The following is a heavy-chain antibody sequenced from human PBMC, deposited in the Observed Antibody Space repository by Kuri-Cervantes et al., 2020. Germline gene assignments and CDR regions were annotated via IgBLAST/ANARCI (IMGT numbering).Heavy chain of an antibody. CDR3: ARGPRTGTIFDAFDI. CDR1: GYTFTSYD. D-gene: IGHD1-7*01. J-gene: IGHJ3*02. CDR2: MNPNSGNT. Sequence: ASVKVSCKASGYTFTSYDINWVRQAPGQGLEWMGWMNPNSGNTGYAQKFQGRVTMTRNTSISTAYMELSSLRSEDTAVYYCARGPRTGTIFDAFDIWGQGTMVTVSS. V-gene: IGHV1-8*01.